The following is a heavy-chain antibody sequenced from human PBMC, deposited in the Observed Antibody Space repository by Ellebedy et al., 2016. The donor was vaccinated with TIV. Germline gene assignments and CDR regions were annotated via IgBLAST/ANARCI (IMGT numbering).Heavy chain of an antibody. CDR1: GFTFSTYW. Sequence: GESLKISCAASGFTFSTYWMYWVRQAPGKGLEWVANIKQDGSKKYHVDSVKGRFTISRDNAMNSLYLQMNSLRVEDTAVYYCASLGGRQRYSDWGQGTLVTVSS. V-gene: IGHV3-7*01. CDR2: IKQDGSKK. J-gene: IGHJ4*02. D-gene: IGHD4-11*01. CDR3: ASLGGRQRYSD.